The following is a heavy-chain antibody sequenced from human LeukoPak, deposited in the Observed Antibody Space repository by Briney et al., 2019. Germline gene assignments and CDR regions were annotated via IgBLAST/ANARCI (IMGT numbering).Heavy chain of an antibody. V-gene: IGHV3-20*04. CDR1: GFTFDDYG. J-gene: IGHJ6*03. CDR2: INWNGGST. Sequence: GGSLRLSCAASGFTFDDYGMSWVRQTPGKGLEWVSGINWNGGSTGYADSVKGRFTISRDSAKNSLYLQMNSLRAEDTALYYCARHPQGNYYYYYMDVWGKGTTVTVSS. CDR3: ARHPQGNYYYYYMDV.